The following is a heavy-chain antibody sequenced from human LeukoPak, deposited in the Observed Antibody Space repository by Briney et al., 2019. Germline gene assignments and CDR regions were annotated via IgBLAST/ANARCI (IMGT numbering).Heavy chain of an antibody. V-gene: IGHV3-23*01. CDR3: AKEPPMTVVVAPY. D-gene: IGHD3-22*01. J-gene: IGHJ4*02. CDR2: ISGSGGST. CDR1: GFTFSSYA. Sequence: GGSLRLSCAASGFTFSSYAMCWVRQAPGKGLEWVSAISGSGGSTYYADSVKGRCTISRDDSKNTLYLQTNSLRAERTPVYKCAKEPPMTVVVAPYCGQGTLVTVS.